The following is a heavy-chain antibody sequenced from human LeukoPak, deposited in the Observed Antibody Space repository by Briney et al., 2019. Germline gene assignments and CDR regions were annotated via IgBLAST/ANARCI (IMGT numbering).Heavy chain of an antibody. CDR2: INPNSGGT. V-gene: IGHV1-2*02. CDR3: ARWGGIQLWFDY. D-gene: IGHD5-18*01. J-gene: IGHJ4*02. Sequence: ASVKVSCKASGYTFTDYYMHWVRQAPGQGLEWMGWINPNSGGTNYAQKFQGRVTMTRDTSISTAYMELSRLRSGDTAVYYCARWGGIQLWFDYWGQGTLVTVSS. CDR1: GYTFTDYY.